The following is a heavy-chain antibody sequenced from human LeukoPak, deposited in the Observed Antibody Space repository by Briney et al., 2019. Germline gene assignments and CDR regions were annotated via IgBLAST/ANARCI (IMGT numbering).Heavy chain of an antibody. CDR3: ARGGGAYCGGGSCHYFDY. D-gene: IGHD2-15*01. V-gene: IGHV3-74*01. CDR2: LNSDGSST. J-gene: IGHJ4*02. CDR1: GFTFSSYW. Sequence: GGSLRLSCAASGFTFSSYWMHCVRQAPGKGVVWVSRLNSDGSSTIYADSVKGRFTISRDNAKSTLYLQMNSLRAEDTAVYYCARGGGAYCGGGSCHYFDYWGQGTLVTVSS.